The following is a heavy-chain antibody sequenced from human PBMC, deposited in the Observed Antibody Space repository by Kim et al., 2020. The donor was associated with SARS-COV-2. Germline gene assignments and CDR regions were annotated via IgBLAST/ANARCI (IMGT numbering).Heavy chain of an antibody. V-gene: IGHV1-18*01. CDR2: ISAYNGNT. CDR3: ARYYYDSSGYYSTDL. D-gene: IGHD3-22*01. Sequence: ASVKVSCKASGYTFTSYGISWVRQAPGQGLEWMGWISAYNGNTNYAQKLQGRVTMTTDTSTSTAYMELRSLRSDDTAVYYCARYYYDSSGYYSTDLWGRGTLVTVSS. J-gene: IGHJ2*01. CDR1: GYTFTSYG.